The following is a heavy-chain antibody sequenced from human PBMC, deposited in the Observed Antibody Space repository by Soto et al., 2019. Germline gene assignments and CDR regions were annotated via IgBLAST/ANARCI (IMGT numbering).Heavy chain of an antibody. Sequence: TLSLTCTVSGGSISSGDYYWSWIRQPPGKGLEWIGYIYYSGSTYYNPSLKSRVTISVDTSKNQFSLKLSSVTAADTAVYYCARDRIVGATSPPYYYYYGMDVWGQGTTVTVSS. D-gene: IGHD1-26*01. CDR3: ARDRIVGATSPPYYYYYGMDV. V-gene: IGHV4-30-4*01. CDR1: GGSISSGDYY. J-gene: IGHJ6*02. CDR2: IYYSGST.